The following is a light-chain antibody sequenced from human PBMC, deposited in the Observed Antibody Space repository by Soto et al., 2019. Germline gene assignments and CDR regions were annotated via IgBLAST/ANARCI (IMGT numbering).Light chain of an antibody. V-gene: IGKV1-5*01. Sequence: DIQMTQSPSTLSASVGDRVTITCRASQSISSWLAWYQQKPGKAPTLLIYDASSLESGVPPTFSGSGSGTEFTLTISSLQPDDFATYYCLQHNTYSSLTFGGGTKVDIK. CDR2: DAS. J-gene: IGKJ4*01. CDR3: LQHNTYSSLT. CDR1: QSISSW.